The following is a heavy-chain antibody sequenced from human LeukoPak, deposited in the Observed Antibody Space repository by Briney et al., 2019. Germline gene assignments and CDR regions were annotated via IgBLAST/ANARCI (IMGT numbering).Heavy chain of an antibody. D-gene: IGHD1-26*01. V-gene: IGHV3-7*02. J-gene: IGHJ5*02. CDR1: GFTFSRYW. CDR2: IKQDGSEK. Sequence: GGALRPSCAASGFTFSRYWMAWVRQAPGKVLEWVANIKQDGSEKYYVDSVKGRFTISRDNAKNSLFLQMNSLRAEDTAVYYCAGGFYSGSFDPWGQGTLVAVSS. CDR3: AGGFYSGSFDP.